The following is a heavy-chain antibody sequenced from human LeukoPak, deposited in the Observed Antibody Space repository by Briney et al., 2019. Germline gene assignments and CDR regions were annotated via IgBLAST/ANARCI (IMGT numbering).Heavy chain of an antibody. CDR3: ARRAGAYSHPYDY. Sequence: GGSLRLSCAASGFTFSSYAMSWVRQAPGKGLEWVSAISGSGGGTYYADSVKGRFTISRDNSKNTLYLQMNSLRAEDTAVYYCARRAGAYSHPYDYWGQGTLVTVSS. CDR2: ISGSGGGT. V-gene: IGHV3-23*01. CDR1: GFTFSSYA. J-gene: IGHJ4*02. D-gene: IGHD4/OR15-4a*01.